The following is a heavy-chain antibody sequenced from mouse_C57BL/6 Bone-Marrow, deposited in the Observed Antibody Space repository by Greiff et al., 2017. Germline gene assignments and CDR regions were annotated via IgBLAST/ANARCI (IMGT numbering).Heavy chain of an antibody. J-gene: IGHJ2*01. CDR2: IYPRSGNT. D-gene: IGHD2-1*01. V-gene: IGHV1-81*01. CDR1: GYTFTSYG. CDR3: ASLLARRGY. Sequence: QVQLQQPGAELARPGASVKLSCKASGYTFTSYGISWVKQRTGQGLEWIGEIYPRSGNTYYNEKFKGKATLTADKSSSTAYMELRSLTSEDSAVYFCASLLARRGYWGQGTTLTVSA.